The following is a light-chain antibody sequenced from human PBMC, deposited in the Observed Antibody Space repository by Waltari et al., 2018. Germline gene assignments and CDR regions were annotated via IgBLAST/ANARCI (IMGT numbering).Light chain of an antibody. V-gene: IGKV2-28*01. CDR3: MQARQTPWT. CDR2: LVS. CDR1: QSLLHSSGNTF. Sequence: DIVMTQSPLSLSVTPGEPASLSCRSSQSLLHSSGNTFLEWYLQQPGQSPQLLIYLVSNRASGVPDRFSGSGAGTDFTLKISRVEAEDVGVYFCMQARQTPWTFGQGTKVEIK. J-gene: IGKJ1*01.